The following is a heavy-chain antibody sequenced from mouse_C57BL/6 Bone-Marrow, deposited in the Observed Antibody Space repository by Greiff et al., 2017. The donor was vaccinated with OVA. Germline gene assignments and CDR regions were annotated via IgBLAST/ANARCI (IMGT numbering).Heavy chain of an antibody. D-gene: IGHD1-1*01. J-gene: IGHJ2*01. V-gene: IGHV1-64*01. CDR2: IHPNSGST. Sequence: QVQLQQPGAELVKPGASVKLSCKASGYTFTSYWMHWVKQRPGQGLEWIGMIHPNSGSTNYNETFKSKATLTVDKSSSTAYMQLSSLTSEDSAVYYCAREGDYYGSSNFDYWGQGTTLTVSS. CDR3: AREGDYYGSSNFDY. CDR1: GYTFTSYW.